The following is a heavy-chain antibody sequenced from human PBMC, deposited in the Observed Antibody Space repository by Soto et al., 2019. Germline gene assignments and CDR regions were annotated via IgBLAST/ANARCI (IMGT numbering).Heavy chain of an antibody. Sequence: PGGSLRLSCAASGFTFDDYGMSWVRQAPGKGLEWVSGINWNGGSTGYADSVKGRFTISRDNAKNSLYLQMNSLRAEDTALYYCIRYGSGSYYSSFDYWGQGTLVTVSS. CDR3: IRYGSGSYYSSFDY. V-gene: IGHV3-20*04. J-gene: IGHJ4*02. D-gene: IGHD3-10*01. CDR2: INWNGGST. CDR1: GFTFDDYG.